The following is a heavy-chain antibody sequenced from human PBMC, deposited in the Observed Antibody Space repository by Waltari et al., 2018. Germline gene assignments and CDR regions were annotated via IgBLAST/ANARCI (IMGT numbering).Heavy chain of an antibody. V-gene: IGHV4-34*01. CDR3: ATEYYDFWSGYPVG. CDR1: GGSFSGYY. CDR2: INHSGST. D-gene: IGHD3-3*01. J-gene: IGHJ4*02. Sequence: QVQLQQWGAGLLKPSETLSLTCAVYGGSFSGYYWSWIRQPPGKGLAWIGEINHSGSTNYTPSLKSRVTISVETSKNQFSLKLSSVTAADTAVYYCATEYYDFWSGYPVGWGQGTLVTVSS.